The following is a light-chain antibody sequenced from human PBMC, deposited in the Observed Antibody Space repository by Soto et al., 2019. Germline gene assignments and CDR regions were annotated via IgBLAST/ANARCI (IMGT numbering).Light chain of an antibody. V-gene: IGKV3-15*01. CDR3: HQYNNWPPWT. Sequence: EVGMTQSPATLSVSPGERATLSCRASQSVSNNLAWYQQKPGQAPRLLIYGASTRATGIPDRFSGSGSGTEFTLTISSLQSEDFAVYYCHQYNNWPPWTFGQGTQVEIK. CDR2: GAS. J-gene: IGKJ1*01. CDR1: QSVSNN.